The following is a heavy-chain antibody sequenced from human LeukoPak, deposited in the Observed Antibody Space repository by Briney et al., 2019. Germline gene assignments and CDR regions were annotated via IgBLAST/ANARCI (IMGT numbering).Heavy chain of an antibody. CDR2: IYYSGST. J-gene: IGHJ5*02. V-gene: IGHV4-59*11. D-gene: IGHD3-22*01. CDR1: GGSISSHY. CDR3: ARDRMYYYDSSGGLGGFDP. Sequence: SETLSLTCTVSGGSISSHYWSWIRQPPGKGLEWIGYIYYSGSTNYNPSLKSRVTISVDTSKNQFSLKLSSVTAADTAVYYCARDRMYYYDSSGGLGGFDPWGQGTLVTVSS.